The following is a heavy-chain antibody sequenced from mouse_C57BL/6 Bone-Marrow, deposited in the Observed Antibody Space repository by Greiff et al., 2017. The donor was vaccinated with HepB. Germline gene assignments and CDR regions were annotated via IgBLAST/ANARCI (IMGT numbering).Heavy chain of an antibody. V-gene: IGHV1-54*01. CDR3: ARRAQATGDY. J-gene: IGHJ2*01. Sequence: QVQLKQSGAELVRPGTSVKVSCKASGYAFTNYLIEWVKQRPGQGLEWIGVINPGSGGTNYNEKFKGKATLTADKSSSTAYMQLSSLTSEDSAVYFCARRAQATGDYWGQGTTLTVSS. D-gene: IGHD3-2*02. CDR1: GYAFTNYL. CDR2: INPGSGGT.